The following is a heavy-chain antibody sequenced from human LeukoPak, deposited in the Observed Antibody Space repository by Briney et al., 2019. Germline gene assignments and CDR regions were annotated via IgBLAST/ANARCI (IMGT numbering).Heavy chain of an antibody. CDR3: AREGYYGSGSPPSLYFDY. CDR2: TSSDLNVK. D-gene: IGHD3-10*01. J-gene: IGHJ4*02. Sequence: GGSLRLYCAAYGFTFIDYAMHWVRQAPGKGPEGVAVTSSDLNVKLYADSVKGRFTISRDNSRSTLYLQMNSLRPEDTAIYYCAREGYYGSGSPPSLYFDYWGQGTLVTVSS. CDR1: GFTFIDYA. V-gene: IGHV3-30-3*01.